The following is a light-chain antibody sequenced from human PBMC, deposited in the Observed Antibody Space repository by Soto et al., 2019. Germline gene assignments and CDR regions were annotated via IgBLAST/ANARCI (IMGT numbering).Light chain of an antibody. CDR1: QSVSSY. CDR2: DAS. J-gene: IGKJ3*01. Sequence: EIVLTQSPATLSLSPGERATLSCRASQSVSSYLAWYHQKPGQAPRLLIYDASNKATGIPARFSGSGSVTDFTLTISSLEPEDFPVYYCQQRSNWPEFTFGPGTKVDIK. CDR3: QQRSNWPEFT. V-gene: IGKV3-11*01.